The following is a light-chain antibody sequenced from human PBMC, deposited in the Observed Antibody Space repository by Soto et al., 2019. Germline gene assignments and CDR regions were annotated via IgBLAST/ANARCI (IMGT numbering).Light chain of an antibody. CDR1: QSVSRSY. J-gene: IGKJ4*01. Sequence: EIVLTQSPGTLSLSPGERATLSCRASQSVSRSYLAWYQQKPGQPPRLLIYGASNRATGIPDRFSGSGSGTDFTLTIGRLEPEDFAGYYCQQYASSPPTFGGGTKVEI. CDR2: GAS. CDR3: QQYASSPPT. V-gene: IGKV3-20*01.